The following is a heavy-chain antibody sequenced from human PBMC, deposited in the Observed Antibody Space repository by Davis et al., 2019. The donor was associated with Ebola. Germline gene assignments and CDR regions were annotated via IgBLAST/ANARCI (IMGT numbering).Heavy chain of an antibody. D-gene: IGHD1-14*01. J-gene: IGHJ4*02. CDR3: ARSPAGMTELYNYYFDY. V-gene: IGHV5-51*01. CDR2: IYPGDSDT. CDR1: GYIFSSKYW. Sequence: EESLKISCKASGYIFSSKYWIGWVRQMPGKGLEWMGIIYPGDSDTRYSPSFEGQVTISADTSISTAYLQWTSLKASDTAVYYCARSPAGMTELYNYYFDYWGQGTLVTVSS.